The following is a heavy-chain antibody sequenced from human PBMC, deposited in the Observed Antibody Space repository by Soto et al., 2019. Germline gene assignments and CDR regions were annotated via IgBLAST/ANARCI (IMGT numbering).Heavy chain of an antibody. CDR1: GYTFTDYF. CDR3: ARDNNCSGGSCYSPHFDY. V-gene: IGHV1-46*01. Sequence: GASLKVSCKAYGYTFTDYFIHWVRQAPGQGLEWMGIINSSGGSTMYAQKFQGRVTMTRDTSTSTVYMELSSLRSGDTAVYYFARDNNCSGGSCYSPHFDYWGQGTLVTVSS. CDR2: INSSGGST. J-gene: IGHJ4*02. D-gene: IGHD2-15*01.